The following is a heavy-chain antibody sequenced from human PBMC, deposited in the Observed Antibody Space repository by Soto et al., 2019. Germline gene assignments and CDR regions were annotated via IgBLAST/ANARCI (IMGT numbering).Heavy chain of an antibody. V-gene: IGHV3-30-3*01. CDR3: ARDLTRQWLDDY. CDR1: GFTFSSYA. D-gene: IGHD6-19*01. Sequence: QVQLVESGGGVVQPGRSLRLSCAASGFTFSSYAMHWVRQAPGKGLEWVAVISYDGSNKYYADSVKGRFTISRDNSKNTLYLQMNSLRAEDTAVYYCARDLTRQWLDDYWGQGTLVTVSS. CDR2: ISYDGSNK. J-gene: IGHJ4*02.